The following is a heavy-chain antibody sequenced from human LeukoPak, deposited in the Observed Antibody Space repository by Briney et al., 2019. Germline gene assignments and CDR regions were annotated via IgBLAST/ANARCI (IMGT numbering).Heavy chain of an antibody. Sequence: ASVKVSCKASGGTFSSYAISWMRRAPGQGLEWMGRIIPILGIANYARKFQGRVTITADKSTSTAYMELSSLRSEDTAVYYCARSLATVTSYYYYGMDVWGQGTTVTVSS. CDR2: IIPILGIA. CDR3: ARSLATVTSYYYYGMDV. V-gene: IGHV1-69*04. D-gene: IGHD4-4*01. CDR1: GGTFSSYA. J-gene: IGHJ6*02.